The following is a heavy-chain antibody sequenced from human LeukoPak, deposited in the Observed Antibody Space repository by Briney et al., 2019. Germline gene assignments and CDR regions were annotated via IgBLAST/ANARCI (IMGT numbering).Heavy chain of an antibody. V-gene: IGHV4-39*01. Sequence: PSETLSLTCTVSGGSISSSSYYWAWIRQPPGKGLEYIGSYSWSTYYNPSLKRRVPISVDTSKKQFSLKLSSVTAADTAVYYCARSSYGAGSKPYWVDYWGQGTLVTVSS. CDR3: ARSSYGAGSKPYWVDY. D-gene: IGHD3-10*01. CDR2: YSWST. CDR1: GGSISSSSYY. J-gene: IGHJ4*02.